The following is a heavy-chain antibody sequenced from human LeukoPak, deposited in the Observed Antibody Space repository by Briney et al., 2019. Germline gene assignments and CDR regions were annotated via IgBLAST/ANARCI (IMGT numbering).Heavy chain of an antibody. CDR2: IRYDGSNK. J-gene: IGHJ4*02. Sequence: PGGSLRLSCAASGFTFKRYHMSWVRQAPGKGLEWVAVIRYDGSNKYYADSVKGRFTISRDNSKNTLYLQMNSLRAADTAVYYCARGANYDSSGYYYPDYFDYWGQGTLVTVSS. CDR1: GFTFKRYH. D-gene: IGHD3-22*01. V-gene: IGHV3-33*08. CDR3: ARGANYDSSGYYYPDYFDY.